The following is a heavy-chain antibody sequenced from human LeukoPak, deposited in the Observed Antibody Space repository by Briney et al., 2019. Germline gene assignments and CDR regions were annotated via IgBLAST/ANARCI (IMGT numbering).Heavy chain of an antibody. CDR3: ARGGVGATLDFDY. CDR1: GGSISSYY. D-gene: IGHD1-26*01. Sequence: SETLSLTCTVSGGSISSYYWSWIRQPPGKGLEWIGYIYYSGSTNYNPSLKSRVTISVDTSKNQFSLKLSSVTAADTAVYYCARGGVGATLDFDYWGQGTLVTVSS. J-gene: IGHJ4*02. V-gene: IGHV4-59*01. CDR2: IYYSGST.